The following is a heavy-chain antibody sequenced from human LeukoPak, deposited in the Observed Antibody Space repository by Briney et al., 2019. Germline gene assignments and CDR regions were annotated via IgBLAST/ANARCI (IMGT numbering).Heavy chain of an antibody. CDR2: IKPDGSEK. Sequence: GGSLRLTCAASGLSLSTFWMSWVRQAPGKGLERAANIKPDGSEKFYVDSVKGRFTVSRDNAKNLLYLQMNSLEADDSATYYCARGLGGLGGYFDCWGQGTLVTVSS. J-gene: IGHJ4*02. V-gene: IGHV3-7*04. CDR3: ARGLGGLGGYFDC. CDR1: GLSLSTFW. D-gene: IGHD3-16*01.